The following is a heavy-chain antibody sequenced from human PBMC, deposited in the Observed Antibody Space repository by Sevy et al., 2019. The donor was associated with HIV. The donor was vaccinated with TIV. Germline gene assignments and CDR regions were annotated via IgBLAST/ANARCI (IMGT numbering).Heavy chain of an antibody. J-gene: IGHJ6*02. V-gene: IGHV3-49*04. CDR1: GFTFSDYY. Sequence: GGSLRLSCAASGFTFSDYYMSWVRQAPGKGLEWVAFIRSKVYGGTTEYAASVKGRFTISRDESKSIAYLQMNSLKTEDTAVYYCTRVEGAADWGMDVWGQGTTVTVSS. D-gene: IGHD1-26*01. CDR3: TRVEGAADWGMDV. CDR2: IRSKVYGGTT.